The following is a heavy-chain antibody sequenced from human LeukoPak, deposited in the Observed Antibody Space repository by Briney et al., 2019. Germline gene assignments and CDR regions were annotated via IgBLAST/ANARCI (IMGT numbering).Heavy chain of an antibody. CDR1: GGTFSSYA. Sequence: GASVKVSCKASGGTFSSYAISWVRQAPGQGLEWMGGIIPIFGTANYAQKFQGRVTITADESTSTAYMELSSLRSEDTAVYYCARVVVVPAANYYYMDVWGKGTTVTVSS. CDR2: IIPIFGTA. V-gene: IGHV1-69*13. D-gene: IGHD2-2*01. J-gene: IGHJ6*03. CDR3: ARVVVVPAANYYYMDV.